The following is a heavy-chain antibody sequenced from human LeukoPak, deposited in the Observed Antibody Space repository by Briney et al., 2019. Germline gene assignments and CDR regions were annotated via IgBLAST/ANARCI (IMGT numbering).Heavy chain of an antibody. V-gene: IGHV3-48*03. CDR3: ARDRGNQRGYYYYYMDV. CDR2: ISSSGSTI. J-gene: IGHJ6*03. CDR1: GFTFSSYE. Sequence: PGGSLRLSCAASGFTFSSYEMNWVRQAPGKGLEWVSYISSSGSTIYYADSVKGRFTMSRDNAKNSLYLQMNSLRAEDTAVYYCARDRGNQRGYYYYYMDVWGKGTTVTVSS. D-gene: IGHD1-14*01.